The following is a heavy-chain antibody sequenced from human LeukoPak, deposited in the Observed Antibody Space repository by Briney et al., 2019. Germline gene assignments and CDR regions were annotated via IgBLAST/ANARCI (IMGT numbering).Heavy chain of an antibody. CDR3: ARAYYDILTGYPPHFDY. CDR1: GYTFTGYY. V-gene: IGHV1-2*02. Sequence: ASAKVSCKASGYTFTGYYMHWVRQAPGQGLEWMVGINSNSGGTNYPQKFQGRVTMTRDTSISTAYMALSRLRSDDTAVYYCARAYYDILTGYPPHFDYWGQGTLVTVSS. J-gene: IGHJ4*02. CDR2: INSNSGGT. D-gene: IGHD3-9*01.